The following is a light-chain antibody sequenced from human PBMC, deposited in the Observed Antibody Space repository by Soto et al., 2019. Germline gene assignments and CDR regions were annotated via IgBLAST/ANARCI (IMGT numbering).Light chain of an antibody. J-gene: IGLJ1*01. V-gene: IGLV2-14*03. Sequence: QSALTQPASVSGSPGQSITISCTGTSSDVGAYNFVSWHQQHPGKAPKPMIYSVYDRPSGISYRFSGSKSGNTASLTISGLQGEDEADYYCSAYTVSRTYVFGTGTKVTVL. CDR1: SSDVGAYNF. CDR3: SAYTVSRTYV. CDR2: SVY.